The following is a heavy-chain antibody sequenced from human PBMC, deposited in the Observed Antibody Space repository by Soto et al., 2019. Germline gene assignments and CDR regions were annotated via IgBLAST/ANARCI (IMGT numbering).Heavy chain of an antibody. D-gene: IGHD3-16*01. V-gene: IGHV1-69*13. J-gene: IGHJ4*02. CDR1: GGTFSTFG. CDR2: IIPFFGTA. CDR3: ARTAPMDAGDKYYYDF. Sequence: VKVSCKTSGGTFSTFGISWVRQAPGQGLEWMGGIIPFFGTAEYSQKFEDRITITADESTNTVYMDLRSLTSEDTAIYYCARTAPMDAGDKYYYDFWGQGALVTVSS.